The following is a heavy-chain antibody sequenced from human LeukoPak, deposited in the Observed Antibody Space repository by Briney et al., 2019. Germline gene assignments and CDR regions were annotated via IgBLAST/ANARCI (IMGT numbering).Heavy chain of an antibody. Sequence: GASVKVSCKASGYTFTGYYMHWVRQAPGQGLEWMGWINPNSGGTNYAQKFQGRVTMTRDTSISTAYMELSRLRSDDTAVYYCARAVRIVGPLMGSFDPWGQGTLVTVSS. V-gene: IGHV1-2*02. CDR1: GYTFTGYY. D-gene: IGHD1-26*01. CDR2: INPNSGGT. J-gene: IGHJ5*02. CDR3: ARAVRIVGPLMGSFDP.